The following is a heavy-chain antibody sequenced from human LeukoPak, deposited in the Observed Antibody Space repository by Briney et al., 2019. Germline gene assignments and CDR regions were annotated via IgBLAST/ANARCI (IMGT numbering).Heavy chain of an antibody. J-gene: IGHJ6*02. CDR1: GFTFSHYS. V-gene: IGHV3-21*05. Sequence: PGGSLRLSCEASGFTFSHYSMNWVRQAPGKGLEWVSYISGSSRDTYYADSVKGRFTISRDDAKNSLCLQMSGLRDEDTAVYYCARDYNYAMDVWGQGTTVTVSS. CDR3: ARDYNYAMDV. CDR2: ISGSSRDT.